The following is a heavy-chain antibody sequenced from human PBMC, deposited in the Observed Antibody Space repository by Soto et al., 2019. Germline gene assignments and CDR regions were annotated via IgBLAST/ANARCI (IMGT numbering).Heavy chain of an antibody. Sequence: PSETLSLTCAVYGGSFSGYYWSWIRQPPGKGLEWIGEINHSGSTNYNPSLKSRVTISVDTSKNQFSLKLSSVTAADTAVYYCARVSPPVLRFLEWFPDPYYFDYWGQGTLVTVSS. J-gene: IGHJ4*02. D-gene: IGHD3-3*01. CDR2: INHSGST. CDR3: ARVSPPVLRFLEWFPDPYYFDY. V-gene: IGHV4-34*01. CDR1: GGSFSGYY.